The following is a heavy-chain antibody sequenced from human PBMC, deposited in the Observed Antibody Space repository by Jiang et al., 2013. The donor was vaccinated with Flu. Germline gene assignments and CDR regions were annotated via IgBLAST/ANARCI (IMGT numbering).Heavy chain of an antibody. D-gene: IGHD3-22*01. J-gene: IGHJ4*02. CDR3: VTDRNYDESGYHYTPMYY. CDR1: GYTLTDLS. CDR2: FDPEDGET. V-gene: IGHV1-24*01. Sequence: GAEVKKPGASGRVSCKVSGYTLTDLSMHWVRQPPGKGLEWMGGFDPEDGETIYAQKFQGRVTMTEDTSTDTAFMEMSSLRSEDTAMYYCVTDRNYDESGYHYTPMYYWGQGTLVTVSS.